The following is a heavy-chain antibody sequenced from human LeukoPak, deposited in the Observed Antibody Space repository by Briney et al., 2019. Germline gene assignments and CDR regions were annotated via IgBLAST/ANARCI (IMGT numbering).Heavy chain of an antibody. CDR1: GGSISSYY. V-gene: IGHV4-59*01. Sequence: TETLSLTCTVSGGSISSYYWSWIRQPPGKGLEWIGYIYYSGSTNYNPSLKSRVTISVDTSKNQFSLKLGSVTAADTAVYYCAKARITMVRGVYYMDAWGKGTTVTVSS. D-gene: IGHD3-10*01. J-gene: IGHJ6*03. CDR2: IYYSGST. CDR3: AKARITMVRGVYYMDA.